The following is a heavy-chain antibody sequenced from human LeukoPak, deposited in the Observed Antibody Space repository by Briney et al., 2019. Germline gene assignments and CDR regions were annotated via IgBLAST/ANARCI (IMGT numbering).Heavy chain of an antibody. CDR2: ICSSGSTI. Sequence: PGGSLRLSCAASVFTFSDYYMSWIRQAPGKGLEWVSYICSSGSTIYYADSVKGRFTISRDNAKNSLYLQMNSLRAEDTAVYYCARDGRTLGGSYYYYGMDVWGQGTTVTGPS. D-gene: IGHD2-15*01. V-gene: IGHV3-11*01. J-gene: IGHJ6*02. CDR1: VFTFSDYY. CDR3: ARDGRTLGGSYYYYGMDV.